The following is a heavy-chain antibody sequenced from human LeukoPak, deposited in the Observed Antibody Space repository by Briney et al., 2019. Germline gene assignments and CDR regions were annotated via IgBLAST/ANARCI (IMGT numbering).Heavy chain of an antibody. CDR3: ARGQPGRYYYDSSGYYYLDY. V-gene: IGHV4-34*01. CDR1: GGSFSGYY. J-gene: IGHJ4*02. CDR2: INHSGST. Sequence: SETLSLTCAVYGGSFSGYYWSWIRQPPGKGLESIGEINHSGSTNYNPSLKSRVTISVDTSKKQFSLKLSSVTAADTAVYYCARGQPGRYYYDSSGYYYLDYWGQGTLVTVSS. D-gene: IGHD3-22*01.